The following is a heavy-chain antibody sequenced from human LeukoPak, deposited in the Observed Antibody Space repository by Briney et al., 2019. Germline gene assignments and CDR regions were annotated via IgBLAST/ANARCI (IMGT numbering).Heavy chain of an antibody. Sequence: KPGGSLRLSCAASGFTFSRYSMNWVRQAPGKGLEWVSSISISSNYIYYPDSLKGRFSITRDIDKNTLHLQMNSLSAEDTALYYCAREGYFDVSDNLRYDAFDIWGQGTMVTVSS. CDR3: AREGYFDVSDNLRYDAFDI. J-gene: IGHJ3*02. CDR1: GFTFSRYS. D-gene: IGHD3-22*01. V-gene: IGHV3-21*04. CDR2: ISISSNYI.